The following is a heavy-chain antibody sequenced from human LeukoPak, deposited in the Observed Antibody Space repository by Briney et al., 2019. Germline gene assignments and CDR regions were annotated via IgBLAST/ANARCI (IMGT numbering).Heavy chain of an antibody. J-gene: IGHJ3*02. Sequence: GESLKISCKGSGYSFTSYWIGWVRQMPGKGLEWMGIIYPGDSDTRYSPSFQGQVTISADKSISTAYLQWSSLKASDTAMYYCARRLITIFGVVAPNDAFDIWGQGTMVTVSS. CDR1: GYSFTSYW. D-gene: IGHD3-3*01. V-gene: IGHV5-51*01. CDR3: ARRLITIFGVVAPNDAFDI. CDR2: IYPGDSDT.